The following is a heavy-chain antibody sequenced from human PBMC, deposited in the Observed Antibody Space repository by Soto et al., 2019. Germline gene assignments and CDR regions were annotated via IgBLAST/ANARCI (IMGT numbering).Heavy chain of an antibody. J-gene: IGHJ4*02. V-gene: IGHV1-2*04. D-gene: IGHD6-19*01. CDR2: INPNSGGT. Sequence: ASVKVSCKASGYTFTGYYMHWVRQAPGQGLEWMGWINPNSGGTNYAQKFQGWVTMTRDTSISTAYMELSRLRSDDTAVYYCARVGSSGWRPSYYFDYWGQGTLVTVSS. CDR1: GYTFTGYY. CDR3: ARVGSSGWRPSYYFDY.